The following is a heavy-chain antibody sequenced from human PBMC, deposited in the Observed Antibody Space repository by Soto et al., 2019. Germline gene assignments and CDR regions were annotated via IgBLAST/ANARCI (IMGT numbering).Heavy chain of an antibody. CDR3: ARVDYDILTGYWFDP. Sequence: QVQLVQSGAEVKKPGSSVKVSCKASGGTFSSYTISWVRQAPGQGLEWMGRIIPILGIANYAQKFQGRVTITADKSTSTAYMVLSSLRSEDTAVYYCARVDYDILTGYWFDPWGQGTLVTVSS. D-gene: IGHD3-9*01. V-gene: IGHV1-69*02. CDR2: IIPILGIA. J-gene: IGHJ5*02. CDR1: GGTFSSYT.